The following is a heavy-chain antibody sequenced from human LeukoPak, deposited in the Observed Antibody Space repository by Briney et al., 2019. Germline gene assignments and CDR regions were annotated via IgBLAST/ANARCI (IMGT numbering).Heavy chain of an antibody. CDR1: GVSFNNYA. CDR2: INGGGETS. Sequence: GGSLRLSCAASGVSFNNYAMSWVRQAPGKGLEWVSAINGGGETSFYADSVKGRFTISRDNFKNTLYLQMSSLRAEDTAIYYCAKVRDSTGWGTLFAYWGQGALVTVSS. J-gene: IGHJ4*02. CDR3: AKVRDSTGWGTLFAY. V-gene: IGHV3-23*01. D-gene: IGHD6-19*01.